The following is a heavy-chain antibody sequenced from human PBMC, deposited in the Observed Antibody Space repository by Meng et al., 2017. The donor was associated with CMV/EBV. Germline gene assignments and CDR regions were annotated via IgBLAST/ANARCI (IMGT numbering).Heavy chain of an antibody. CDR2: IYYSGST. CDR1: GGSISSSSYY. J-gene: IGHJ4*02. CDR3: ARRDGYKRGLDY. D-gene: IGHD5-24*01. V-gene: IGHV4-39*07. Sequence: SETLSLTCTVSGGSISSSSYYWGWIRQPPGKGLEWIGSIYYSGSTYYNPSLKSRVTISVDTSKNQFSLKLSSVTAADTAVYYCARRDGYKRGLDYWGQGTLVTVSS.